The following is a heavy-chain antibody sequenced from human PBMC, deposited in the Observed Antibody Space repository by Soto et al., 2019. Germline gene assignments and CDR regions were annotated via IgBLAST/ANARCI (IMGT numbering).Heavy chain of an antibody. V-gene: IGHV4-39*01. CDR2: IYYSGST. J-gene: IGHJ5*02. D-gene: IGHD2-2*01. Sequence: QLQLQESGPGLVKPSETLSLTCTVSGGSIRSSSYYWGWIRQPPGKGLEWIGSIYYSGSTYYNPSLKSRVTISVDTXXXXFSLKLXXXTAADXAXYYCARHVVVVGQFSWFDPWGQGTLVTVSS. CDR1: GGSIRSSSYY. CDR3: ARHVVVVGQFSWFDP.